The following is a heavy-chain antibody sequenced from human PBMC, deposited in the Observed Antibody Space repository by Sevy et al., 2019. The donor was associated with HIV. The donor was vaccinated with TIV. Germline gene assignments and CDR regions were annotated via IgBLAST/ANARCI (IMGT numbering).Heavy chain of an antibody. D-gene: IGHD5-18*01. CDR1: GFTFSSYS. V-gene: IGHV3-48*02. CDR3: ARDQVDTAMVKVFDY. J-gene: IGHJ4*02. Sequence: GGSLRLSCAASGFTFSSYSMNWVRQAPGKGLEWVSYISSSSSTIYYADSVKGRFTISRDNAKNSLYLQMNSLRDEDTAVYYCARDQVDTAMVKVFDYWGQGTLVTVSS. CDR2: ISSSSSTI.